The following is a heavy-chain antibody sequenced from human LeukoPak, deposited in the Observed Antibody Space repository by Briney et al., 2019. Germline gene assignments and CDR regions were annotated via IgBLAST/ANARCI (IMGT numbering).Heavy chain of an antibody. CDR3: ARQGLLWFGEPLDY. V-gene: IGHV3-21*01. CDR2: ISSSSSYI. Sequence: GGSLRLPCAASGFTFSSYSMNWVRQAPGKGLEWVSSISSSSSYIYYADSVKGRFTISRDNAKNSLYLQMNSLRAEDTAVYYCARQGLLWFGEPLDYWGQGTLVTVSS. D-gene: IGHD3-10*01. CDR1: GFTFSSYS. J-gene: IGHJ4*02.